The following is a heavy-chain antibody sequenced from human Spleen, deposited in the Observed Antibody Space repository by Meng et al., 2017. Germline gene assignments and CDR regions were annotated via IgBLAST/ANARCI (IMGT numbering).Heavy chain of an antibody. CDR3: ARGQPRIYYCDY. D-gene: IGHD2-2*01. CDR2: ISGGGSST. CDR1: GFTFSNYA. V-gene: IGHV3-23*01. Sequence: LTGAASGFTFSNYAMSWVRQAPGKRLEWVSAISGGGSSTYYADSVKGRFTISRDNSRHTLYLQMNSLRAEDTAVYYCARGQPRIYYCDYWGQGTVVTVSS. J-gene: IGHJ4*02.